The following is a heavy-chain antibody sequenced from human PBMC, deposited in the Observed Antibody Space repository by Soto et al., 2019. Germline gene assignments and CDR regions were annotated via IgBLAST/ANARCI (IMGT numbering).Heavy chain of an antibody. D-gene: IGHD6-13*01. V-gene: IGHV1-69*13. Sequence: GASVKVSCKASGGTFSSYAISWVRQAPGQGLEWMGGIIPIFGTANYAQKFQGRVTITADESTSTAYMELSSLRSADTAVYYCARGRPERNTYSSSWYYSYGMDVWGQGTTVTVSS. CDR1: GGTFSSYA. CDR3: ARGRPERNTYSSSWYYSYGMDV. J-gene: IGHJ6*02. CDR2: IIPIFGTA.